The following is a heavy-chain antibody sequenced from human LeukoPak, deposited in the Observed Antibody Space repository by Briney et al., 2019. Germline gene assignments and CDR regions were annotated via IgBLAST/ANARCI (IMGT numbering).Heavy chain of an antibody. CDR3: AKDLYGGNQGGLFDAFDI. V-gene: IGHV3-21*04. CDR2: ISSSSSYI. CDR1: GFTFSSYS. D-gene: IGHD4-23*01. Sequence: KPGGSLRLSCAASGFTFSSYSMNWVRQAPGKGLEWVSSISSSSSYIYYADSVKGRFTISRGNSKNTLYLQMNSLRAEDTAVYYCAKDLYGGNQGGLFDAFDIWGQGTMVTVSS. J-gene: IGHJ3*02.